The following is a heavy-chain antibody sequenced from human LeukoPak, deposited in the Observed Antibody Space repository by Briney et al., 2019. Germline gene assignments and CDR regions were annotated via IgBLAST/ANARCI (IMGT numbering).Heavy chain of an antibody. CDR3: ARSSGWDFDY. D-gene: IGHD6-19*01. Sequence: SETLSLTCAVYGGSFSGCYWSWIRQPPGKGLEWIGEINHSGSTNYNPSLKSRVTISVDTSKNQFSLKLSSVTAADTAVYYCARSSGWDFDYWGQGTLVTVSS. CDR1: GGSFSGCY. CDR2: INHSGST. J-gene: IGHJ4*02. V-gene: IGHV4-34*01.